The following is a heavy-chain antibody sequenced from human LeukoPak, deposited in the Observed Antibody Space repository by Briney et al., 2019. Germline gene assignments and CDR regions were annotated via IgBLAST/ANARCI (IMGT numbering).Heavy chain of an antibody. CDR3: ARAYYYDSSGIY. Sequence: GGSLRLSCAASGFTFSSYAMHWVRQAPGKGLEWVAVISYDGSNKYYADPVKGRFTISRDNSKNTLYLQMNSLRAEDTAVYYCARAYYYDSSGIYWGQGTLVTVSS. V-gene: IGHV3-30*04. J-gene: IGHJ4*02. CDR1: GFTFSSYA. D-gene: IGHD3-22*01. CDR2: ISYDGSNK.